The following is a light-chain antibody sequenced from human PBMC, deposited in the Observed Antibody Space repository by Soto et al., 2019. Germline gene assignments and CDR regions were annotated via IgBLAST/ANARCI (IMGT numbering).Light chain of an antibody. CDR1: SSDVGSYNL. J-gene: IGLJ3*02. Sequence: QSALTQPASVSGSPGQSITISCTGTSSDVGSYNLVSWYQQHPGKAPKLIIYEDSKQPSGVSNRFSGSKSGNTASLTISGLQAEDEADYYCCSYAGSSTPNWVFGGGTKLTVL. CDR2: EDS. CDR3: CSYAGSSTPNWV. V-gene: IGLV2-23*01.